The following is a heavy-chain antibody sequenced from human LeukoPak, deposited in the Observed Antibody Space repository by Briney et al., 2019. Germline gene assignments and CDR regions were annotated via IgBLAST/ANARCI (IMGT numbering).Heavy chain of an antibody. D-gene: IGHD1-14*01. CDR2: IWYDGSNK. CDR1: GFTFSGLG. Sequence: GGSLRLSCAASGFTFSGLGMHWVRQAPGKGLEWVAIIWYDGSNKYYGDSVKGRFTISRDNSKNTLYLQMNSLRAEDTAVYYCARDISTGGYPFDYWGQGTLVTVSS. J-gene: IGHJ4*02. V-gene: IGHV3-33*01. CDR3: ARDISTGGYPFDY.